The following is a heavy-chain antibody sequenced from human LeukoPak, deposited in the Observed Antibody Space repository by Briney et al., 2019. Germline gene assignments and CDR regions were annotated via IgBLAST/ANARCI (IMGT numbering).Heavy chain of an antibody. D-gene: IGHD2-8*01. V-gene: IGHV1-24*01. CDR2: FDPEDGET. CDR3: ATWVYAKRQSPYYYYGMDV. Sequence: ASVKVSCKVSGYTLTELSMNWVRQAPGKGLEWMGGFDPEDGETIYAQKFQGRVTMTEDTSTETAYMELSSLRSEDTAVYSCATWVYAKRQSPYYYYGMDVWGQGTAVTVSS. J-gene: IGHJ6*02. CDR1: GYTLTELS.